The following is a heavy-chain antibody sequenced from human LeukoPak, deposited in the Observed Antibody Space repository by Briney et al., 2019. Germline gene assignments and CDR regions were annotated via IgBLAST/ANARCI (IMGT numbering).Heavy chain of an antibody. CDR3: ARHGSTDYFDY. V-gene: IGHV4-39*01. D-gene: IGHD2-2*03. CDR2: IYYSGST. Sequence: SETLSLTCAVSGGSISSTTSYWGWIRQPPGKGLEWIGRIYYSGSTFYNPSLKSRVTISVDTSKNQLSQRLSSVTAADTAVYYCARHGSTDYFDYWGQGTLVTVSS. J-gene: IGHJ4*02. CDR1: GGSISSTTSY.